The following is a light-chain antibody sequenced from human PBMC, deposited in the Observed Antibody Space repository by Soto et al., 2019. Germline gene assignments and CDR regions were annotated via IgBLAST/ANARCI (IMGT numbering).Light chain of an antibody. CDR2: WAS. Sequence: DIVMTQSPDSLAVSLGERATINCKSSQRVLYSSNNKNYLAWYQQRPGQPPKLLIYWASTRESGVPDRFRGSGSGTDFTLTITSLQAEDVAVYYYQQYESTPPTFGQGTKLEIK. V-gene: IGKV4-1*01. J-gene: IGKJ2*01. CDR3: QQYESTPPT. CDR1: QRVLYSSNNKNY.